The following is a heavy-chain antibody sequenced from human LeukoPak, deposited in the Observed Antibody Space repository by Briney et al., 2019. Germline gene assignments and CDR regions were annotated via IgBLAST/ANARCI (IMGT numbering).Heavy chain of an antibody. CDR1: GFTFSSYG. CDR3: AKRYGSGSYYFDY. Sequence: PGGSLRLSCAASGFTFSSYGMSWVRQAPGKGLEWVSAISGSGGSTSYADSVKGRFTISRDNSKNTLYLQMDSLRAEDTAVYYCAKRYGSGSYYFDYWGQGTLVTVSS. CDR2: ISGSGGST. J-gene: IGHJ4*02. V-gene: IGHV3-23*01. D-gene: IGHD3-10*01.